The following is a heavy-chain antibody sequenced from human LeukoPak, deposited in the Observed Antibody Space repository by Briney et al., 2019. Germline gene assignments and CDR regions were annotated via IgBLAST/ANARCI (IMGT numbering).Heavy chain of an antibody. CDR2: ISNNGDRT. D-gene: IGHD5-18*01. J-gene: IGHJ4*02. Sequence: GGSLRLSCAASGFAFSSYPMHWVRQAPGKGLEYVASISNNGDRTNYANSVKGRFTISRDNSKNTLYLQMGSLRAEDMAVYYCVKARGIQLWLPGDYWGQGTLVTVSS. CDR1: GFAFSSYP. CDR3: VKARGIQLWLPGDY. V-gene: IGHV3-64*01.